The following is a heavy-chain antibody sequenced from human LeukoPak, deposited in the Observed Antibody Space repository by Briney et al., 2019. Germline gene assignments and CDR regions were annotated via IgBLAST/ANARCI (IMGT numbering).Heavy chain of an antibody. D-gene: IGHD6-13*01. V-gene: IGHV1-69*13. CDR1: GGTSSSYA. CDR2: IIPIIGTA. J-gene: IGHJ5*02. Sequence: SVKVSCKASGGTSSSYAISWVRQAPGQGLEWMGGIIPIIGTANYAQKFQGRVTITADESTSTAYMELSSLRSEDTAVYYCAREVAAAGYNWFDPWGQGTLVTVSS. CDR3: AREVAAAGYNWFDP.